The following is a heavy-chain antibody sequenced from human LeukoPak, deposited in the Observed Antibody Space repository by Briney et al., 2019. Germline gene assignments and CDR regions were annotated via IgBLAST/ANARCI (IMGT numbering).Heavy chain of an antibody. CDR3: AREGDFWSGYCAAGAQWYYGMDV. CDR1: GGTFSSYA. V-gene: IGHV1-69*04. D-gene: IGHD3-3*01. J-gene: IGHJ6*02. Sequence: ASVTVSCKASGGTFSSYAISWVRQAPGQGLEWMGRIIPILGIANYAQKFQGRVTITADKSTSTAYMELSSLRSEDTAVYYCAREGDFWSGYCAAGAQWYYGMDVWGQGTTVTVSS. CDR2: IIPILGIA.